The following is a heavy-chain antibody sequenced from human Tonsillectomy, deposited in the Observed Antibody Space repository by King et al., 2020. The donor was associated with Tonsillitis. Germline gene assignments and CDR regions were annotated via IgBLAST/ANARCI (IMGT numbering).Heavy chain of an antibody. D-gene: IGHD2-2*02. J-gene: IGHJ4*02. V-gene: IGHV3-23*04. Sequence: DVQLVESGGGLVQPGGSLRLSCAASGFTFSSYAMSLVRQAPGKGLEWVSAISGSGGSTYYADSVKGRFTISRDNSKNTLYLQMNSLRAEDTAVYYCAKAKPYCSSTSCYKAYYFDYWGQGTLVTVSS. CDR1: GFTFSSYA. CDR3: AKAKPYCSSTSCYKAYYFDY. CDR2: ISGSGGST.